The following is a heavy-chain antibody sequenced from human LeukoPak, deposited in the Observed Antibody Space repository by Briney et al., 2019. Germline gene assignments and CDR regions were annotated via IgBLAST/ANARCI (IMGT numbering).Heavy chain of an antibody. V-gene: IGHV3-48*03. D-gene: IGHD3-10*01. Sequence: GGSLRLSCAASGFTFSSYEMNWVRQAPGKGLEWVSYISSSGSNIYYADSVKGRFTISRDNAKNSLYLQMNSLRAEDTAVYYCASSPPRYYGSGSYYNDNYGMDVWGKGTTVTVSS. CDR1: GFTFSSYE. CDR3: ASSPPRYYGSGSYYNDNYGMDV. J-gene: IGHJ6*04. CDR2: ISSSGSNI.